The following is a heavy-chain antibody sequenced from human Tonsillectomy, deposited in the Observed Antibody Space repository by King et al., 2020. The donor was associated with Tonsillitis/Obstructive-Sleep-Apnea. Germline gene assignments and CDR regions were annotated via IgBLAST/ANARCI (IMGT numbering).Heavy chain of an antibody. CDR3: ARDFVVVVAATPESLNWFDP. J-gene: IGHJ5*02. CDR1: GFTFSDYY. CDR2: ISSSSSYT. V-gene: IGHV3-11*05. Sequence: VQLVESGGGLVKPGGSLRLSCAASGFTFSDYYMSWIRQAPGKGLEWVSYISSSSSYTHYADSVKGRFTNSRDNAKNSLYLQMNSLRAEDTAVYYCARDFVVVVAATPESLNWFDPWGQGTLVTVSS. D-gene: IGHD2-15*01.